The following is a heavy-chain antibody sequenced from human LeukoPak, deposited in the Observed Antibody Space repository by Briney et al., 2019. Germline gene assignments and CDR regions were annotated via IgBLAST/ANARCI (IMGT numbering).Heavy chain of an antibody. D-gene: IGHD1-26*01. J-gene: IGHJ6*03. V-gene: IGHV1-69*13. CDR2: IIPIFGTA. CDR3: GRARVGATVYYYYYMDV. Sequence: SVKVSCKASGGAFSSYAISWVRQAPGEGLEWKGGIIPIFGTANYAQKFQGRVTTTAVESTSTAYLEQSSLVTDEETVDYYGRARVGATVYYYYYMDVWGKGTTVTISS. CDR1: GGAFSSYA.